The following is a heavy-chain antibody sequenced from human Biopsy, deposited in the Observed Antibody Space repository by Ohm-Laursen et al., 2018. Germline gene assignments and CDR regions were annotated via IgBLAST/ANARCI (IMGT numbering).Heavy chain of an antibody. V-gene: IGHV1-69*06. Sequence: SVKVSCKASGGTSNSYIFAWVRQAPGQRLEWMGDVMPFFGTAQYAPKLQGRVSMTADKTTNTAYMELTSLTSEDTAVYFCARHYYDSSGYNWFDPWGQGTQVTVSS. CDR1: GGTSNSYI. CDR2: VMPFFGTA. J-gene: IGHJ5*02. CDR3: ARHYYDSSGYNWFDP. D-gene: IGHD3-22*01.